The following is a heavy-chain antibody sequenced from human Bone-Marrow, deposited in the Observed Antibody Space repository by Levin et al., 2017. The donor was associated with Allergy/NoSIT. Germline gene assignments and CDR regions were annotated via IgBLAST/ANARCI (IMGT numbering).Heavy chain of an antibody. V-gene: IGHV3-30*18. D-gene: IGHD7-27*01. CDR3: AKDWGYWGRMS. CDR2: IASDGSYK. Sequence: SGGSLRLSCAASGFSFSTYGMHWVRQAPGKGLEWVAVIASDGSYKKYADSVKGRFTISRDNSNNTLDLQMNSLKAEDTAVYYCAKDWGYWGRMSWGQGILVTASS. CDR1: GFSFSTYG. J-gene: IGHJ5*02.